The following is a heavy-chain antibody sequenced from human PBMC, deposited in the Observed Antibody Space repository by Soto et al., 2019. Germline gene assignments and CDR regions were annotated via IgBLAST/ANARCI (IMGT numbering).Heavy chain of an antibody. J-gene: IGHJ5*02. CDR1: GYTFTGYY. CDR3: ARMETFGSLNWFDP. CDR2: MNPGSGDT. Sequence: ASVKVSCKASGYTFTGYYMHWVRQAPGQGLEWMGWMNPGSGDTGYAQKFQGRVTMTRDTSIATAYMELSSLRSDDTAIYYCARMETFGSLNWFDPWGQGTLVTVSS. V-gene: IGHV1-2*02. D-gene: IGHD3-16*01.